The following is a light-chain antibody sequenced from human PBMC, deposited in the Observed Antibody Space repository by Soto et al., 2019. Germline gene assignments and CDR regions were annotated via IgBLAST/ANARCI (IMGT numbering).Light chain of an antibody. CDR3: QQYDTSPLT. J-gene: IGKJ4*01. CDR1: QSVSDNY. CDR2: GAS. V-gene: IGKV3-20*01. Sequence: EIVLTQSPGTLSLSPGERVTLSCRASQSVSDNYLAWYQQKPGQAPRLLIFGASSRATGIPDRFSGSGSGTAFHLAITSLEPEDFAVYYCQQYDTSPLTFGGGTKVEIK.